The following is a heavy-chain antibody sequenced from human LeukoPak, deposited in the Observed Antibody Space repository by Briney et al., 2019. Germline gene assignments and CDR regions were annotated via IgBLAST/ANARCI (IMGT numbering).Heavy chain of an antibody. CDR3: ARDSPYSTGWSYFDY. CDR1: GFTFSSYS. D-gene: IGHD6-19*01. CDR2: ISSSSSYI. Sequence: GGSLRLSCAASGFTFSSYSMSWVRQAPGKGLEWVSSISSSSSYIYYADSVKGRFTISRDNAKNSLYLQMNSLRAEDTAVYYCARDSPYSTGWSYFDYWGQGTLVTVSS. J-gene: IGHJ4*02. V-gene: IGHV3-21*04.